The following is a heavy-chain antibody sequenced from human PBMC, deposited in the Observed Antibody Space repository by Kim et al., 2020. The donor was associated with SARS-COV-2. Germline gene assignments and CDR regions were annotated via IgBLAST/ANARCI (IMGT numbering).Heavy chain of an antibody. Sequence: GGSLRLSCAASGFTFSSYSMNWVRQAPGKGLEWVSYISSSSSTIYYADSVKGRFTISRDNAKNSLYLQMNSLRDEDTAVYYCAPEEDCSSTSCYTDYWGQGTLVTVSS. D-gene: IGHD2-2*01. CDR1: GFTFSSYS. CDR2: ISSSSSTI. J-gene: IGHJ4*02. V-gene: IGHV3-48*02. CDR3: APEEDCSSTSCYTDY.